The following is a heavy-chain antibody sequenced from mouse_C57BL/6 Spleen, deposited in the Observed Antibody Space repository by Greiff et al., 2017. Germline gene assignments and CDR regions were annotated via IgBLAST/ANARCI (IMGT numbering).Heavy chain of an antibody. V-gene: IGHV14-3*01. CDR3: AQIHYYGSPRYFDV. D-gene: IGHD1-1*01. J-gene: IGHJ1*03. Sequence: EVKLMESVAELVRPGASVKLSCTASGFNIKNTYMHWVKQRPEQGLEWIGRIDPANGNTKYAPKFQGKATITADTSSNTAYPQLSSLTSEDTAIYYCAQIHYYGSPRYFDVWGTGTTVTVSS. CDR2: IDPANGNT. CDR1: GFNIKNTY.